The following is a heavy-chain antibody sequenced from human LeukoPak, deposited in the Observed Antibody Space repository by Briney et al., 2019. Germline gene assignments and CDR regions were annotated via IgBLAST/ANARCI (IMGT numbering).Heavy chain of an antibody. CDR3: ARVCVGYSYGYYYYYYYMDV. CDR1: GFTFSSYS. D-gene: IGHD5-18*01. Sequence: GGSLRLSCAASGFTFSSYSMNWVRQAPGKGLEWVSYISSSSSTIYYADSVKGRFTISRDNAKNSLYLQMNSLRAEDTAVYYCARVCVGYSYGYYYYYYYMDVWGKGTTVTVSS. V-gene: IGHV3-48*01. J-gene: IGHJ6*03. CDR2: ISSSSSTI.